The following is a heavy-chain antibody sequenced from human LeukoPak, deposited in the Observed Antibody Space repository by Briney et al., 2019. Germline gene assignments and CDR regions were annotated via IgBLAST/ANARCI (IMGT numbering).Heavy chain of an antibody. CDR3: AKDGGGYDTSGYYYGDY. CDR2: VYSSGRT. J-gene: IGHJ4*02. V-gene: IGHV4-39*07. D-gene: IGHD3-22*01. Sequence: SETLSLTCTVSGGSIRSSSYYWGWIRQPPGKGLEWIGSVYSSGRTYYNPSLTSRVTVSADTSKNQFSLKLSSVTAADTAVYYCAKDGGGYDTSGYYYGDYWGQGTLVTVSS. CDR1: GGSIRSSSYY.